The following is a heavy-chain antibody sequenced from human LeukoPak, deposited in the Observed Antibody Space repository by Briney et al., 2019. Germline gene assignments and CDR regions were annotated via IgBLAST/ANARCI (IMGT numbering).Heavy chain of an antibody. CDR1: GCTFTNYG. J-gene: IGHJ4*02. Sequence: PGRSLRLSCAASGCTFTNYGMNWVRQSPGKGLEWVAVISYDGSNKYYADSVKCRFTISRDNSKNTLYLQMTSLRAEDTAVYYCAKTQNYGDYDIFDYWGQGTLVSVSS. V-gene: IGHV3-30*18. CDR3: AKTQNYGDYDIFDY. CDR2: ISYDGSNK. D-gene: IGHD4-17*01.